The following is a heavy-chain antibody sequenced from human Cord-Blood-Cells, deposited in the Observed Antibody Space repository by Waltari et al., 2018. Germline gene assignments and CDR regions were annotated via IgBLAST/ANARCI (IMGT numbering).Heavy chain of an antibody. CDR3: ARGRREDSSGYSDAFDI. Sequence: QVQLVQSGAEVKKPGASVKVSCKASGYTFPSYDINWVRQATGQGLEWMGWMNPNSGNTGYAQKFQGRVTMTRNTSISTAYMELSSLRSEDTAVYYCARGRREDSSGYSDAFDIWGQGTMVTVSS. CDR1: GYTFPSYD. D-gene: IGHD3-22*01. J-gene: IGHJ3*02. CDR2: MNPNSGNT. V-gene: IGHV1-8*01.